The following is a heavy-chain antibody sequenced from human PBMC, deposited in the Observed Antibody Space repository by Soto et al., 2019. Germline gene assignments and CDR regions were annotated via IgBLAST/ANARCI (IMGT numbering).Heavy chain of an antibody. CDR2: ISSSSSYI. Sequence: PGGSLRLSCAASGFTFSSYSMNWVRQAPGKGLEWVSSISSSSSYIYYADSVKGRFTISRDNAKNSLYLQMNSLRAEDTAVYYCARVIGSGSYYAYGMDVWGQGTTVTVSS. J-gene: IGHJ6*02. D-gene: IGHD3-10*01. CDR1: GFTFSSYS. CDR3: ARVIGSGSYYAYGMDV. V-gene: IGHV3-21*01.